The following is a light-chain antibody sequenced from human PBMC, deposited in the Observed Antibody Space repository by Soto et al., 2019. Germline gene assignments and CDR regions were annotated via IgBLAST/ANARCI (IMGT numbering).Light chain of an antibody. J-gene: IGKJ4*01. CDR3: QQWSKGPSLT. Sequence: EIVLTQSPATLSLSPGERATLSCRASQSVGRNLAWYQQKPGQAPGLLIYEASKRATGIPARFSASGSGTDFTLTISSLEPEDSAVYYCQQWSKGPSLTFGGGTKVDIK. CDR1: QSVGRN. V-gene: IGKV3-11*01. CDR2: EAS.